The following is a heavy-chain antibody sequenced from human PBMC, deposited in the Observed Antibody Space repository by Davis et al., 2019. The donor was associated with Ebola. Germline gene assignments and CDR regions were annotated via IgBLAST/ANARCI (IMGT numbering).Heavy chain of an antibody. J-gene: IGHJ4*02. Sequence: PGGSLRLSCAASGFTVSGNYMSWVRQAPGKGLEWVSSISSSSSYIYYADSVRGRFTISRDNSRNTLYLQMSTLRLEDTALYYCAKDGPVPNYYHSSGYSLAIDHWGRGTVVTVSS. V-gene: IGHV3-21*01. CDR2: ISSSSSYI. CDR1: GFTVSGNY. D-gene: IGHD3-22*01. CDR3: AKDGPVPNYYHSSGYSLAIDH.